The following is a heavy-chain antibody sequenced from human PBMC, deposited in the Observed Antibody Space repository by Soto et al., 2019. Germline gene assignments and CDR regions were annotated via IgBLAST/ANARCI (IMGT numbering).Heavy chain of an antibody. CDR1: GFSLSTSGVG. Sequence: QITLKESGPTLVKPTQTLTLTCTFSGFSLSTSGVGVGWIRQPPGKALEWLALIYWDDDKRYSPSLKSRLTTTKDTSKNQVVLTMTNMDPVDTATYYCAHHYGGNSVLDYWGQGTLVTVSS. D-gene: IGHD4-17*01. CDR3: AHHYGGNSVLDY. CDR2: IYWDDDK. J-gene: IGHJ4*02. V-gene: IGHV2-5*02.